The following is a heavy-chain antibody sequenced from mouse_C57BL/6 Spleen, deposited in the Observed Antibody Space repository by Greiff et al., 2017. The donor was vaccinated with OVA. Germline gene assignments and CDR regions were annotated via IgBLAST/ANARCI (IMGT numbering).Heavy chain of an antibody. D-gene: IGHD1-1*01. J-gene: IGHJ4*01. CDR1: GYTFTSYW. CDR2: IYPSDSET. V-gene: IGHV1-61*01. CDR3: ARSGYYYGSSSMDY. Sequence: VQLQQPGAELVRPGSSVKLSCKASGYTFTSYWMDWVKQRPGQGLEWIGNIYPSDSETHYNQKFKDKATLTVDKSSSTAYMQISSLTSEDSAVYYCARSGYYYGSSSMDYWGQGTSVTVSS.